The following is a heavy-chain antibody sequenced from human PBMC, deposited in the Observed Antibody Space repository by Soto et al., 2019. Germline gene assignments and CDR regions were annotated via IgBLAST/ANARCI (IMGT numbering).Heavy chain of an antibody. V-gene: IGHV4-34*01. J-gene: IGHJ4*02. Sequence: SETLSLTCAVYGGSFSGYYWSWIRQPPGKGLEWIGEINHSGSTNYNPSLKSRVTISVDTSKNQFSLKLSSVTAADTAVYYCGRGPGDYIWGSYRYRPSQSHQFDYWGQGTLVTVSS. D-gene: IGHD3-16*02. CDR1: GGSFSGYY. CDR2: INHSGST. CDR3: GRGPGDYIWGSYRYRPSQSHQFDY.